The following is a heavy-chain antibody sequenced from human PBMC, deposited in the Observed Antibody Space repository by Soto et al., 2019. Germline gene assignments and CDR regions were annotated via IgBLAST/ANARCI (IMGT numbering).Heavy chain of an antibody. CDR2: IHHNGYI. V-gene: IGHV4-30-2*01. D-gene: IGHD3-16*01. J-gene: IGHJ4*02. CDR1: GVSIVSDRYT. Sequence: SETLSLTCVLSGVSIVSDRYTCAWFRQPPWKGLEWIGYIHHNGYIYYNPSLKSRATISADKSQNFFSLRLTSVTAADTAMYYCATKDAYGESSEVHWEQGTPVIVSS. CDR3: ATKDAYGESSEVH.